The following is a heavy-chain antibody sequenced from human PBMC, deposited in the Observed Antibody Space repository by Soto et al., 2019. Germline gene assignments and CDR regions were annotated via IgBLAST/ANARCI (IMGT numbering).Heavy chain of an antibody. Sequence: PGGSLRLSCAASGFSFDDYAMHWVRQAPGKGLEWVTGINWYSGTIGYADSLKGRFTISRDKAKNSLYLQMNSLRAEDPALYYCARDVWSRASGPPDSWGQGTLVTVSS. D-gene: IGHD3-10*01. CDR1: GFSFDDYA. J-gene: IGHJ4*02. V-gene: IGHV3-9*01. CDR3: ARDVWSRASGPPDS. CDR2: INWYSGTI.